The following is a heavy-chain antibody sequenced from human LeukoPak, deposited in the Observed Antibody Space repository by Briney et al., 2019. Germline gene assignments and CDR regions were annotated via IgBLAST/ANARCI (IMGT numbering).Heavy chain of an antibody. V-gene: IGHV4-38-2*02. CDR2: IYNSGST. J-gene: IGHJ5*02. CDR1: GYSISSGYF. Sequence: SETLSLTCTVSGYSISSGYFWGWIRQPPGKGLEWIGTIYNSGSTYYNASLESRVTISVDTSKNQFSLKLSSVTATDTAVYYCARAYSSSWYFNWFDPWGQGTLVTVSS. D-gene: IGHD6-13*01. CDR3: ARAYSSSWYFNWFDP.